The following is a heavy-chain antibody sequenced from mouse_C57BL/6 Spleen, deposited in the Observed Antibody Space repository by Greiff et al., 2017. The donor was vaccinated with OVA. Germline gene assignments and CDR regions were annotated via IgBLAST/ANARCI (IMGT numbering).Heavy chain of an antibody. CDR3: TRNQLLDYFDY. CDR1: GYTFTDYE. CDR2: IDPETGGT. V-gene: IGHV1-15*01. Sequence: VKLVESGAELVRPGASVTLSCKASGYTFTDYEMHWVKQTPVHGLEWIGAIDPETGGTAYNQKFKGKAILTADKSSSTAYMELRSLTSEDSAVYYCTRNQLLDYFDYWGQGTTLTVSS. J-gene: IGHJ2*01.